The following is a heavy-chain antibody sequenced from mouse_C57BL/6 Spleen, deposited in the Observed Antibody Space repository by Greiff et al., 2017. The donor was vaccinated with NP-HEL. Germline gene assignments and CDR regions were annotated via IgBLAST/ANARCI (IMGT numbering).Heavy chain of an antibody. CDR1: GIAFSRYW. Sequence: DVQLQESGGGLVQPGGSLKLSCAASGIAFSRYWMSWVRRAPGKGLEWIGEINPDSSTINYAPSLKDKFIITRNNAKNTLYLQMSKVRSEDTDLYYCASSYDGYPAWFAYWGQGTLVTVSA. D-gene: IGHD2-3*01. J-gene: IGHJ3*01. CDR2: INPDSSTI. CDR3: ASSYDGYPAWFAY. V-gene: IGHV4-1*01.